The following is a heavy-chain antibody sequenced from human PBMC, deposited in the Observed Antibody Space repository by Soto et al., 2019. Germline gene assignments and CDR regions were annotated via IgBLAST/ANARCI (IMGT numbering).Heavy chain of an antibody. J-gene: IGHJ4*02. CDR3: ARDRIAVAGVFGGEVNY. CDR2: IYHSGST. Sequence: KTSETLSLTCAVSGGSISSSNWWSWVRQPPGKGLEWIGEIYHSGSTNYNPSLKSRVTISVDKSKNQFSLKLSSVTAADTAVYYCARDRIAVAGVFGGEVNYWGQGTLVTVSS. D-gene: IGHD6-19*01. V-gene: IGHV4-4*02. CDR1: GGSISSSNW.